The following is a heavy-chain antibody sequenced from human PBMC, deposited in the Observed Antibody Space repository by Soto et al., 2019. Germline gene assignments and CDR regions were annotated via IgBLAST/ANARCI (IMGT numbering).Heavy chain of an antibody. CDR2: ITSSGSYV. CDR3: VKDEGIEAMDV. V-gene: IGHV3-21*01. Sequence: SCVTSVFTFSRNTMNGVRQAPGKGLEWVASITSSGSYVYYADSVKGRFSASRDNAKNSLSLQMDSLRPDDTAIYFCVKDEGIEAMDVWGQGTTVTVSS. D-gene: IGHD3-3*02. J-gene: IGHJ6*02. CDR1: VFTFSRNT.